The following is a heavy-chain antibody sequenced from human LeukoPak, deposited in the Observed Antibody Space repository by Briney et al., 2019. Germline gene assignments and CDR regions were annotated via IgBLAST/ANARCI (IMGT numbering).Heavy chain of an antibody. CDR3: ASVYGDPEDY. Sequence: GGSLRLSCAASGFTFSSYSMNWVRQAPGKGLEWVSYISISSIIYYADSVKGRFTISRDNAENSLYLQMNSLRDEDTAVYYCASVYGDPEDYWGQGTLVTVSS. CDR1: GFTFSSYS. J-gene: IGHJ4*02. D-gene: IGHD4-17*01. CDR2: ISISSII. V-gene: IGHV3-48*02.